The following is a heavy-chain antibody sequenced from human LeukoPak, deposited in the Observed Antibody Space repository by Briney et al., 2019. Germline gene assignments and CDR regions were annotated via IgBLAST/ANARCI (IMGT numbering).Heavy chain of an antibody. V-gene: IGHV3-7*01. CDR3: ARSTDRDAYMAS. J-gene: IGHJ5*02. CDR1: GFSLSSYW. CDR2: IKQDGTET. D-gene: IGHD5-24*01. Sequence: LPGGSLRLSCEVTGFSLSSYWMSWVRQAPGKGLEWVANIKQDGTETHYGDSVKGRFTISRDNAKNSLYLQLNSLRGEDTAVYYCARSTDRDAYMASWGQGTLVTVSS.